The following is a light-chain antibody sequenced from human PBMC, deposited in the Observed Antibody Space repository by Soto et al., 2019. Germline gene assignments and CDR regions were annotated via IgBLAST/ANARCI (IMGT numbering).Light chain of an antibody. J-gene: IGLJ1*01. V-gene: IGLV2-14*01. CDR2: EVT. CDR1: RXDVGAYNY. Sequence: QSVLTQPASVSGSPGQSIAISCTGTRXDVGAYNYVSWYQQHPGKAPKLMISEVTNRPSGVSDRFSGSKSGNTASLTISGLQAEDEADYYCSSFTSRFPFVFGTVTKVTIL. CDR3: SSFTSRFPFV.